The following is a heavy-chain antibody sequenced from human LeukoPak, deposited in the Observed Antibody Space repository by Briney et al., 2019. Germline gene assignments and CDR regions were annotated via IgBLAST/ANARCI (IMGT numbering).Heavy chain of an antibody. CDR2: IKQDGSEK. CDR1: GFTFRRFW. V-gene: IGHV3-7*05. D-gene: IGHD2-21*02. CDR3: ARDFSYCPADY. Sequence: GGSLRLSCAASGFTFRRFWMSWVRQAPGKGLEWVANIKQDGSEKNYVDSVKGRFTISRDNAKNSLYLQMNSPRAEDTAVYYCARDFSYCPADYWGQGTLVTVSS. J-gene: IGHJ4*02.